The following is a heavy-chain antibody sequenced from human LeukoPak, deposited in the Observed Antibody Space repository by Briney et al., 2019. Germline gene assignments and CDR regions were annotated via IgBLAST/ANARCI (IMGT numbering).Heavy chain of an antibody. V-gene: IGHV1-3*01. Sequence: ASVKVSCKASGYTFTSYAMHWARQAPGQRLEWMGWINAGNGNTKYSQKFQGRVTITRDTSASTAYMELSSLRSEDTAVYYCARDGSSSGFDAFDIWGQGTMVTVSS. CDR3: ARDGSSSGFDAFDI. D-gene: IGHD6-6*01. CDR1: GYTFTSYA. J-gene: IGHJ3*02. CDR2: INAGNGNT.